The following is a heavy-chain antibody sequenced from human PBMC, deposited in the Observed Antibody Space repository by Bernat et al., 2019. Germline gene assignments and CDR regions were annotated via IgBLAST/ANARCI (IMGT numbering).Heavy chain of an antibody. CDR3: ARALNYYGDYFDY. CDR1: GFTFSDYY. V-gene: IGHV3-11*05. J-gene: IGHJ4*02. D-gene: IGHD4-17*01. Sequence: QVQLVESGGGLVKPGGSLRLSCAASGFTFSDYYMSWIRQAPGKGLEWVSYISSSSSYTNYADSVKGRFTISRDNAKNSLYLQMNSLRAEETAVYYCARALNYYGDYFDYWGQGTLVTVSS. CDR2: ISSSSSYT.